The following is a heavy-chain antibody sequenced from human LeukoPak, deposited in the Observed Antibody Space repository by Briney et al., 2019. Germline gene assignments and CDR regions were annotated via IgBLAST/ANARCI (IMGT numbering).Heavy chain of an antibody. CDR1: GYTFTGYY. V-gene: IGHV1-2*02. CDR3: ARGQHYDSSGYIMEQ. J-gene: IGHJ4*02. CDR2: INPNSGGT. D-gene: IGHD3-22*01. Sequence: ASVKVSXKASGYTFTGYYMHWVRQAPGQGLKWMGWINPNSGGTNYAQKFQGRVTMTRDTSISTAYMELSRLRSDDTAVYYCARGQHYDSSGYIMEQWGQGTLVTVSS.